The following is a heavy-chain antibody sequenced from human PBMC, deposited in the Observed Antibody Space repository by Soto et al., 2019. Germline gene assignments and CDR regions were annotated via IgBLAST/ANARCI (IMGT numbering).Heavy chain of an antibody. CDR2: ILPIFGTA. Sequence: QVQLVQSGAEVKKPGSSVKVSCKASGGTFSSYAISWVRQAPGQGLEWMGGILPIFGTANYAQKFQGRVTITADESTSTAYMELSSLRSEDTAVYYCARAREPVMEGSSPQNYGMDVWGQGTTVTVSS. CDR1: GGTFSSYA. D-gene: IGHD6-6*01. CDR3: ARAREPVMEGSSPQNYGMDV. V-gene: IGHV1-69*01. J-gene: IGHJ6*02.